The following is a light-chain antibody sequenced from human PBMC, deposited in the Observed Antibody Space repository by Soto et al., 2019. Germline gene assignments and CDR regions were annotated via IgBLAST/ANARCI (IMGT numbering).Light chain of an antibody. CDR2: KAS. Sequence: DIQMTQSPSTLSASVGDRVTITCRASQSISSALVWYQQKPGKAPNLLIYKASSIESGVPLRFSGSGSGTEFTLTISSLQPEDFATYYCQQHKSYPRTFGQGTKVEIK. J-gene: IGKJ1*01. V-gene: IGKV1-5*03. CDR3: QQHKSYPRT. CDR1: QSISSA.